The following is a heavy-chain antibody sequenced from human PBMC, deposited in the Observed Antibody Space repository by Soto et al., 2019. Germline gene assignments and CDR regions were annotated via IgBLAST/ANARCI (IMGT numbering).Heavy chain of an antibody. D-gene: IGHD5-12*01. V-gene: IGHV3-33*01. CDR1: GFTFRNYG. CDR2: VWYDGGNK. Sequence: QVQLVESGGGVVQPGRSLRLSCAASGFTFRNYGMHWVRQAPAKGLEWVALVWYDGGNKNYVDSVKGRFTISRDNSKNTLYLQMNSLRDEDMAVYYCARAAGYSGNDYVYYYGMDVWGQGTTVTVSS. J-gene: IGHJ6*02. CDR3: ARAAGYSGNDYVYYYGMDV.